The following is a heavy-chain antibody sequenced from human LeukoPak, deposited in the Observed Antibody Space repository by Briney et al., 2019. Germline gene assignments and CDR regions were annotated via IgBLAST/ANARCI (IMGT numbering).Heavy chain of an antibody. V-gene: IGHV4-59*01. CDR2: IYYSGST. CDR1: GGPISSYY. Sequence: SETLSLTCTVSGGPISSYYWSWIRQPPGKGLEWIGYIYYSGSTNYNPSLKSRVAISVDTSKNQFSLKLSSVTAADTAVYYCARKGGTAIVDYWGQGTLVTVSS. D-gene: IGHD5-18*01. J-gene: IGHJ4*02. CDR3: ARKGGTAIVDY.